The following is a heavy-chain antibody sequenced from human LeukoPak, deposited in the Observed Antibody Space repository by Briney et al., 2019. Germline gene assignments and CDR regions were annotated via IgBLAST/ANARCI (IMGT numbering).Heavy chain of an antibody. J-gene: IGHJ5*02. D-gene: IGHD3-3*01. V-gene: IGHV1-2*06. CDR2: INPNSGGT. CDR3: ARERNDVWSGYYNWFDP. CDR1: GYTFTGYY. Sequence: GASVKVSCKASGYTFTGYYMHWVRQAPGQGLEWMGRINPNSGGTNYAQKFQGRVTMTRDTSISTAYMELSRLRSDDTAGYYCARERNDVWSGYYNWFDPGDQRTLVTVSS.